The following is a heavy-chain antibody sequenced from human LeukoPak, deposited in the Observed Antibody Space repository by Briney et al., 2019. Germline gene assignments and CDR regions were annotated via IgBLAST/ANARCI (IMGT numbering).Heavy chain of an antibody. CDR1: GFTFRNYA. J-gene: IGHJ4*02. CDR3: ARQVGPDY. V-gene: IGHV3-23*01. Sequence: GGSLRLSSAASGFTFRNYAMAWFRQAPGKGLEWVSAISGSGANRYFADSVKGRFTISRDNSRNALYLQMNSLRAEDTAVYFCARQVGPDYWGQGTLVTVSS. CDR2: ISGSGANR.